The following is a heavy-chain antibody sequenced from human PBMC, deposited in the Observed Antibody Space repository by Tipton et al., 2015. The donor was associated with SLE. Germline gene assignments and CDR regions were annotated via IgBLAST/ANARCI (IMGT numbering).Heavy chain of an antibody. D-gene: IGHD3-10*01. V-gene: IGHV4-38-2*01. J-gene: IGHJ5*02. Sequence: TLSLTCAVSDYSISSGYYWSWIRQTSGERLEWIGYTHTSGSTDYNPSLKSRVTISVDTSRNQFSLKLTSVTAADTGVYYCASGGYYGSGSYYGGWFDPWGQGTLVIVSS. CDR2: THTSGST. CDR3: ASGGYYGSGSYYGGWFDP. CDR1: DYSISSGYY.